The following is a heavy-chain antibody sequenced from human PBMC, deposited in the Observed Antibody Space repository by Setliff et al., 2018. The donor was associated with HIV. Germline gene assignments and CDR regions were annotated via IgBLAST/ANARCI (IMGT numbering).Heavy chain of an antibody. Sequence: SETLSLTCTISGGSFSDYYWSWIRQPPGMGLEWIGEVNRGRRTNYNSSLKSRVTISIDTSRNQFSPTVSSVTAADTAVYYCAREIPYSYGGRGHPLWGQGTLVTVSS. J-gene: IGHJ4*02. CDR1: GGSFSDYY. CDR3: AREIPYSYGGRGHPL. V-gene: IGHV4-34*01. CDR2: VNRGRRT. D-gene: IGHD3-22*01.